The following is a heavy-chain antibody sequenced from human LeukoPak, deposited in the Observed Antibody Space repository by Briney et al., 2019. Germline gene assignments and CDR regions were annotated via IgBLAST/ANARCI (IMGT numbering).Heavy chain of an antibody. CDR2: IYTSGST. J-gene: IGHJ6*03. D-gene: IGHD6-6*01. V-gene: IGHV4-4*07. CDR3: ARRSSSSSEQYYYYYYYMDV. Sequence: SETLSLTCTVSGGSISSYYWSWIRQPAGKGLEWIGRIYTSGSTNYNPSLKSRVTISVDKSKNQFSLKLSSVTAADTAVYYCARRSSSSSEQYYYYYYYMDVWGKGTTVTVSS. CDR1: GGSISSYY.